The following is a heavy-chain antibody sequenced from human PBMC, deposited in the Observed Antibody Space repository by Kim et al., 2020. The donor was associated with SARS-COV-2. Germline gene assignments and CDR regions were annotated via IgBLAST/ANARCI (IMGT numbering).Heavy chain of an antibody. J-gene: IGHJ4*02. CDR2: ISYDGSNK. V-gene: IGHV3-30-3*01. Sequence: GGSLRLSCAASGFTFSSYAMHWVRQAPGKGLEWVAVISYDGSNKYYADSVKGRFTISRDNSKNTLYLQMNSLRAEDTAVYYCARDEQRGYSYGLNYWGQGTLVTASS. CDR1: GFTFSSYA. D-gene: IGHD5-18*01. CDR3: ARDEQRGYSYGLNY.